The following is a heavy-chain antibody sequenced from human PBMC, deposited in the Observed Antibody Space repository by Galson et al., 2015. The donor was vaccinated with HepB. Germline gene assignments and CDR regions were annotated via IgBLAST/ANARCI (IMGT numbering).Heavy chain of an antibody. V-gene: IGHV1-2*02. CDR3: ARVKAPDDSIGFDP. CDR2: INPNSGGT. J-gene: IGHJ5*02. CDR1: GYTFTGYY. Sequence: SVTVSCKASGYTFTGYYMHWVRQAPGQGLEWMGWINPNSGGTNYAQKFQGRVTMTRDTSISTAYMELSRLRSDDTAVYYCARVKAPDDSIGFDPWGQGTLVTVSS. D-gene: IGHD3-22*01.